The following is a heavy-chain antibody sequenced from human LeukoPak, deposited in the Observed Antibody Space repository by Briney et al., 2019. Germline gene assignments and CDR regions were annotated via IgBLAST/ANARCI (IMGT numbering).Heavy chain of an antibody. V-gene: IGHV1-2*02. J-gene: IGHJ4*02. CDR1: GYTFTGYY. D-gene: IGHD2-2*01. Sequence: ASVKVSCKASGYTFTGYYMHWVRQAPGQGLEWMGWINPNSGGTNYAQKFQGRVTMTRDTSISTAYMELSRLRSDDTAVYYCARDFGDIVVVPAAMSYWGQGTLATVSS. CDR3: ARDFGDIVVVPAAMSY. CDR2: INPNSGGT.